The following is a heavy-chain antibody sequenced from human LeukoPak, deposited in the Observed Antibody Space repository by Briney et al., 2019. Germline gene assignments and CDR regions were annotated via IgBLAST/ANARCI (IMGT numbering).Heavy chain of an antibody. V-gene: IGHV3-74*01. J-gene: IGHJ4*02. Sequence: GGSLRLSCAASGFTFSSYWMHWVRQAPGKGLVWVSRINSDGSGTSYADSVKGRFTISRDDAKNTLYLQMNSLRAEDTAVYYRARVSGHSSGWQAPRTYYFDYWGQGTLVTVSS. CDR3: ARVSGHSSGWQAPRTYYFDY. D-gene: IGHD6-19*01. CDR2: INSDGSGT. CDR1: GFTFSSYW.